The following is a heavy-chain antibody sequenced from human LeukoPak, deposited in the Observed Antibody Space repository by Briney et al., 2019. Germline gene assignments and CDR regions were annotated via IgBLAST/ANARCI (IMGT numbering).Heavy chain of an antibody. J-gene: IGHJ4*02. CDR2: INSDGSST. D-gene: IGHD1-14*01. CDR1: GFTLSSYW. V-gene: IGHV3-74*01. CDR3: ARDWYFDY. Sequence: GGSLRLSCAASGFTLSSYWMHWVRQAPGKGLVRVSRINSDGSSTSYADSVKGRFTISRDNAKNTLYLQMNSLRAEDTAVYYCARDWYFDYWGQGTLVTVSS.